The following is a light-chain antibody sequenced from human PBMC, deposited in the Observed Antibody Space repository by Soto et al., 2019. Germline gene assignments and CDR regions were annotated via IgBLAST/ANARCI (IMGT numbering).Light chain of an antibody. V-gene: IGKV1-5*03. Sequence: DIQMTQSPSTLSASVGDRVTITCRTSQTINTWLAWYQQKPGEAPKLLIYKASSLESGVLSRFSGSGSGTEFTLTISSLQPDDFATYYCQQYHNYWTFGQGTKVDIK. CDR2: KAS. J-gene: IGKJ1*01. CDR1: QTINTW. CDR3: QQYHNYWT.